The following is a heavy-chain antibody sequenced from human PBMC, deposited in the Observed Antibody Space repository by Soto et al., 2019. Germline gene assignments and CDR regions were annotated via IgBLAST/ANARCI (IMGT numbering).Heavy chain of an antibody. CDR3: ARGVLGPGDYYYGMDV. CDR2: IGAASDT. D-gene: IGHD7-27*01. Sequence: GGSLRLSCAASGFTFSNYDMHWVRQAPGEGLEWVSGIGAASDTYYPVSVRGRFTVSRDNAKKSLYLQMNSLRAGDTAVYYCARGVLGPGDYYYGMDVWGQGTTVTVSS. J-gene: IGHJ6*02. V-gene: IGHV3-13*01. CDR1: GFTFSNYD.